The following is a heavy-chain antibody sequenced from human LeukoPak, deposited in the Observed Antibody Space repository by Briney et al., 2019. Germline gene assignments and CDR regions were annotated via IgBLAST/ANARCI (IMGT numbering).Heavy chain of an antibody. CDR3: ARQGPYSSGWYEGGAFDI. J-gene: IGHJ3*02. V-gene: IGHV4-39*01. CDR1: GGSISGSSSD. CDR2: IYDSGST. D-gene: IGHD6-19*01. Sequence: SETPSLTCTVSGGSISGSSSDAGWTRQPPGKWREWMGCIYDSGSTYYNPSLNSRVTISVDTSKNQFSLKLSSLTAADTAVYYCARQGPYSSGWYEGGAFDICGQGPMVTVSS.